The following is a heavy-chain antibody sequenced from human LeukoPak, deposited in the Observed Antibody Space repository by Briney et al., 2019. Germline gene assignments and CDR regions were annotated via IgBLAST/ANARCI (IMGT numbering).Heavy chain of an antibody. D-gene: IGHD6-13*01. CDR3: AKGYSSSWYRSGAFDI. CDR1: GFTFSSYG. V-gene: IGHV3-30*18. CDR2: ISYDGSNK. Sequence: PGGSLRLSCAASGFTFSSYGMHWVRQAPGKGLEWVAVISYDGSNKYYADSVKGRFTISRDNSKNTLYLQMNSLRAEDTAVYYRAKGYSSSWYRSGAFDIWGQGTMVTVSS. J-gene: IGHJ3*02.